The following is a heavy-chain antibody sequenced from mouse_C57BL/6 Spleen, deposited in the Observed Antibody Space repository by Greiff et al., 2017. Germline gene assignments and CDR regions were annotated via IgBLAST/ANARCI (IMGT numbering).Heavy chain of an antibody. CDR2: IYPRSGNT. J-gene: IGHJ4*01. V-gene: IGHV1-81*01. Sequence: VQLQQSGAELARPGASVKLSCKASGYTFTSYGISWVKQRTGQGLEWIGEIYPRSGNTYYNEKFKGKATLTADKSSSTAYMELRSLTSEDSAVYFCARGGYYGSSLLYYAMVYWGQGTSVTVSS. D-gene: IGHD1-1*01. CDR3: ARGGYYGSSLLYYAMVY. CDR1: GYTFTSYG.